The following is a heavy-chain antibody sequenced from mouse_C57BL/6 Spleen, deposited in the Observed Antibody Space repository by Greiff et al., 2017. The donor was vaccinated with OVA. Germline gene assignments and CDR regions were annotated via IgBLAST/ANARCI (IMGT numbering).Heavy chain of an antibody. V-gene: IGHV1-26*01. D-gene: IGHD1-1*01. CDR1: GYTFTDYY. Sequence: VQLQQSGPELVKPGASVKISCKASGYTFTDYYMNWVKQSHGKSLEWIGDINPNNGGTSYNQKFKGKATLTVDKSSSTAYMELRSLTSEDSAVYYGASRYYYGSSRFAYWGQGTLVTVSA. CDR2: INPNNGGT. J-gene: IGHJ3*01. CDR3: ASRYYYGSSRFAY.